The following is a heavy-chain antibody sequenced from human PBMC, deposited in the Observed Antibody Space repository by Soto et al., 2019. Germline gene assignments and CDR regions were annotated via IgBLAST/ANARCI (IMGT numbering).Heavy chain of an antibody. V-gene: IGHV3-30*18. CDR1: GFTFSSSG. CDR3: AKSPPAVAGYFDY. D-gene: IGHD6-19*01. CDR2: TSFDGSSG. Sequence: QVQLVESGGGVVQPGRSLRLSCAASGFTFSSSGMHWVRQAPGKGLEWVADTSFDGSSGYYADSVRGRFTISRDNSNNTLYLQMNSLRAEDTAVYYCAKSPPAVAGYFDYWGQGTLVTVSS. J-gene: IGHJ4*02.